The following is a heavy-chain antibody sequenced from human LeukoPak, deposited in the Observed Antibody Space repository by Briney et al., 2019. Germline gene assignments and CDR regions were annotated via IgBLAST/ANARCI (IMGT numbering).Heavy chain of an antibody. V-gene: IGHV1-2*02. CDR2: MDPNNGDT. CDR1: AYTFTGYY. CDR3: ARRSRNGLDAFDI. Sequence: ASVKVSCKASAYTFTGYYLHWVRQAPGQGLQWMGWMDPNNGDTEYAQKFQGRVTMTRDRSISTAYMELGRLTSDDTAVYYCARRSRNGLDAFDIWGQGTMVTVSS. J-gene: IGHJ3*02. D-gene: IGHD1-14*01.